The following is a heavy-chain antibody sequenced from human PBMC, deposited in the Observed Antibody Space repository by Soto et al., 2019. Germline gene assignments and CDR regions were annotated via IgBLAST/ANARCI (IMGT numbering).Heavy chain of an antibody. J-gene: IGHJ2*01. V-gene: IGHV1-58*01. D-gene: IGHD6-6*01. CDR1: GFTFTSSA. CDR2: IVVGSGNT. Sequence: GASVKVYCKASGFTFTSSAVQWVRQARGQRLEWIGWIVVGSGNTNYAQKFQERVTITRDMSTSTAYMELSSLRSEDTAVYYCAADSSSSPWYFDLWGRGTLVTVSS. CDR3: AADSSSSPWYFDL.